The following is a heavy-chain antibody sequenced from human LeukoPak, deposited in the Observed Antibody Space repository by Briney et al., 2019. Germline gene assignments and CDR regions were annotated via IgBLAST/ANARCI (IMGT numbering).Heavy chain of an antibody. Sequence: PSETLSLTCAVSDDSFSSHCWTWIRQPPGKGLEWIGYISYIGSTNYNPSLKSRVTISIDTSRNQFSLRLSSVTAADTAVYYCARDLVTVTKGFDIWGQGTMVSVSS. CDR3: ARDLVTVTKGFDI. V-gene: IGHV4-59*11. J-gene: IGHJ3*02. CDR2: ISYIGST. D-gene: IGHD4-17*01. CDR1: DDSFSSHC.